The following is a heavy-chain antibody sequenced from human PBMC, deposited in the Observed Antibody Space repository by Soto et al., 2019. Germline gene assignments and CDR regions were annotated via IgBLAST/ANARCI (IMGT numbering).Heavy chain of an antibody. J-gene: IGHJ5*02. CDR3: SRRAPEGFDP. Sequence: SETLSLTCTVSGGSISSDYWSWIRQPAGKGLEWIGRIYTSENTHYNPSLRSRVSMSLDTSKNQLSLNLDSVTAADTALYYCSRRAPEGFDPWGQGTLVTVSS. V-gene: IGHV4-4*07. CDR1: GGSISSDY. CDR2: IYTSENT.